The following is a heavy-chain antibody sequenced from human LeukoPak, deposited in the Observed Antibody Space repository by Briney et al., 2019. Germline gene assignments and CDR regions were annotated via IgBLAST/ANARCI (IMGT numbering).Heavy chain of an antibody. Sequence: GGSLRPSCAASGFTFSSYGMSWVRQVPGKGLEWVSALSASGAKTYYADSVKGRFTISRDNSKNTLYLQMSSLRAEDTAVYYCAKDVSGNFDYWGQGTLVTVSS. J-gene: IGHJ4*02. CDR1: GFTFSSYG. CDR2: LSASGAKT. D-gene: IGHD5/OR15-5a*01. CDR3: AKDVSGNFDY. V-gene: IGHV3-23*01.